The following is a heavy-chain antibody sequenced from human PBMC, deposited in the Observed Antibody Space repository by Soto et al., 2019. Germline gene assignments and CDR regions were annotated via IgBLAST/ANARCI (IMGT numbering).Heavy chain of an antibody. V-gene: IGHV3-30*18. Sequence: SGGSLRLSCAASGFSFTTYVMHWVRQAPGKGLEWVAVISHDGSYKYYGDAVKGRFTIPRDTSKNAVYLEMNSLRPEDTAVYYCAKGLLAIVGTTLPRDAFNIWGQGTMVTVSS. CDR3: AKGLLAIVGTTLPRDAFNI. J-gene: IGHJ3*02. D-gene: IGHD1-26*01. CDR2: ISHDGSYK. CDR1: GFSFTTYV.